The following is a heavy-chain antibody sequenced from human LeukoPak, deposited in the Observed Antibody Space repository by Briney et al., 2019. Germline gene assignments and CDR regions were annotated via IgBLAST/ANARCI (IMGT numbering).Heavy chain of an antibody. CDR3: ARLRGVRAPFDP. CDR1: GYSFTSYW. Sequence: GGTLQISRKGSGYSFTSYWICWGRPVPGKGLGGMGNIYPGDSDTRYSPSFQGQVTISADKSISTAYLQWSSLKASDTAMYYCARLRGVRAPFDPWGQGTLVTVSS. D-gene: IGHD3-10*01. J-gene: IGHJ5*02. CDR2: IYPGDSDT. V-gene: IGHV5-51*01.